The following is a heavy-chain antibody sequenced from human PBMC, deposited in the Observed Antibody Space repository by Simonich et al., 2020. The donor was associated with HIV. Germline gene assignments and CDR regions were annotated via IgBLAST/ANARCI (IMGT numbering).Heavy chain of an antibody. CDR3: ARRDRELILYFDY. V-gene: IGHV4-34*01. D-gene: IGHD3-3*01. CDR1: GGSFSGYY. Sequence: QVQLQQWGAGLLKPSETLSLTCAVYGGSFSGYYWSWLRQPPGKGLEWIGEINHRGITNYKSSLNSRATISVDKSKNQFSLKLSSVTAADTAIYYCARRDRELILYFDYWGQGNLVTVSS. J-gene: IGHJ4*02. CDR2: INHRGIT.